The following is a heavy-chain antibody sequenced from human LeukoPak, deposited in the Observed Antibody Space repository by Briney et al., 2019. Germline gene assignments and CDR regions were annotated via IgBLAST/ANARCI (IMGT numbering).Heavy chain of an antibody. J-gene: IGHJ4*02. D-gene: IGHD4-17*01. CDR2: INPRSGDT. Sequence: ASVKVSCKASGYTFTSYGISWVRRAPGQGLEWMGWINPRSGDTNYAQKFLGRVTMTRDTSISTAYMELSRLRSDDTAVYYCARGKHYGDFDYWGQGTLVTVSS. CDR3: ARGKHYGDFDY. V-gene: IGHV1-2*02. CDR1: GYTFTSYG.